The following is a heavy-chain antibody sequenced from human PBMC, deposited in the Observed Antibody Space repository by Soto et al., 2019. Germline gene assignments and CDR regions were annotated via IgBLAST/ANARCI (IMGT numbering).Heavy chain of an antibody. Sequence: HSESMALSCAFCRGSFRRYYLGGIRQTPGKGLEWIGEINHSGSTNYNPSLKSRVTISVDTSKNQFSLKLSSVTAADTAVYYCARGVRQQLVRYYYSGMAVWGQGTTVTVSS. D-gene: IGHD6-13*01. CDR1: RGSFRRYY. V-gene: IGHV4-34*01. J-gene: IGHJ6*02. CDR2: INHSGST. CDR3: ARGVRQQLVRYYYSGMAV.